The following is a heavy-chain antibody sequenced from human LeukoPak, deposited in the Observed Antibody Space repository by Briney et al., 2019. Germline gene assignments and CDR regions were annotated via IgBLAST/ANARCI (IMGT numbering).Heavy chain of an antibody. CDR1: GYTFTGYY. J-gene: IGHJ5*02. D-gene: IGHD3-3*01. CDR2: INPNSGGT. V-gene: IGHV1-2*02. Sequence: GASVKVSCKASGYTFTGYYMHWVRQAPGQGLEWMGWINPNSGGTNYAQKFQGRVTMTRDTSIGTAYMELSRLRSDDTAVYYCARVGPYDFWSGLLPENWFDPWGQGTLVTVSS. CDR3: ARVGPYDFWSGLLPENWFDP.